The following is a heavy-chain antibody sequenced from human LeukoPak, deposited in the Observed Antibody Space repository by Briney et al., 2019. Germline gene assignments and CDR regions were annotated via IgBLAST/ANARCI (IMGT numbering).Heavy chain of an antibody. Sequence: ASVKVSCKASGYTFTSYDINWVRQATGQGLEWMGWMNPNSGNTGYAQKFQGRVTITRNTSISTAYMELSSLRSEDTAVYYCALWLRSNWFDPWGQGTLVSVSS. CDR3: ALWLRSNWFDP. J-gene: IGHJ5*02. CDR1: GYTFTSYD. V-gene: IGHV1-8*03. CDR2: MNPNSGNT. D-gene: IGHD5-12*01.